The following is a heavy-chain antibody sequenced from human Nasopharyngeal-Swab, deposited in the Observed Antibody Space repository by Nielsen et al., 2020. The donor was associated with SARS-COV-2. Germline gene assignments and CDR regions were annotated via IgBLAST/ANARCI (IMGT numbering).Heavy chain of an antibody. J-gene: IGHJ4*02. CDR3: ARDRANWDFDY. Sequence: SLKISCAASGFTFSDYYMSWIRQAPGKSLEYISYISGSGGTIYYGDSMRGRFTISRDNAKNSLYLQMNSLRAEDTAVYYCARDRANWDFDYWGQGTLVTVSS. V-gene: IGHV3-11*04. CDR1: GFTFSDYY. CDR2: ISGSGGTI. D-gene: IGHD7-27*01.